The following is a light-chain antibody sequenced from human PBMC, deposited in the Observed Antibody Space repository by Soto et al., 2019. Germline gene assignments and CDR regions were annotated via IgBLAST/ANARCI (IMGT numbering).Light chain of an antibody. Sequence: QSALTQPRSVSGSPGHSVTIFCTGTSSDVGGYNYVSWYQQHPGKAPKLMIYDVSKRPSGVPDRFSGSKSGNTASLTISGLQAEDEADYYCCSYAGSYTYVFGTGTKVTVL. CDR3: CSYAGSYTYV. CDR2: DVS. J-gene: IGLJ1*01. V-gene: IGLV2-11*01. CDR1: SSDVGGYNY.